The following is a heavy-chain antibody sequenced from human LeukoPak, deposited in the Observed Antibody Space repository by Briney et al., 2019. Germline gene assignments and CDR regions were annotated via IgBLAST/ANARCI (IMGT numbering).Heavy chain of an antibody. V-gene: IGHV3-53*01. CDR1: GFTVSSNY. CDR2: IYSGGST. D-gene: IGHD3-10*01. Sequence: GGSLRLSCAASGFTVSSNYMSWVRQAPGKGLEWVSVIYSGGSTYYADSVKGRFTISRDNSKNTLYLQMNSLRAEDTAVYYCARDLGLWFGEEGGYWGQGTLVTVSS. J-gene: IGHJ4*02. CDR3: ARDLGLWFGEEGGY.